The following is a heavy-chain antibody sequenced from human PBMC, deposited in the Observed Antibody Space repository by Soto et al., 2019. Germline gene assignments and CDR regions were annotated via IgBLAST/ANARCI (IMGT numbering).Heavy chain of an antibody. Sequence: QVQLQESGPGLVKPSETLSLTCTVSGGSISSYYWSWIRQPPGKGLAWIGYIVYSGSTNYNPSLKSRVTIAVETSKNQFALKMISVTAADTGVYYCARGGDGGYCSGGSCYSSRDAFDIWGQGTMVTVSS. CDR2: IVYSGST. CDR1: GGSISSYY. V-gene: IGHV4-59*01. CDR3: ARGGDGGYCSGGSCYSSRDAFDI. D-gene: IGHD2-15*01. J-gene: IGHJ3*02.